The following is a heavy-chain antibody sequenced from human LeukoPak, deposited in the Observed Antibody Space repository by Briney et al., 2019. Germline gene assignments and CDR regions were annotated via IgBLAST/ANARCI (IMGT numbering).Heavy chain of an antibody. CDR3: AKGGSSSGYYSPFDY. J-gene: IGHJ4*02. D-gene: IGHD3-22*01. V-gene: IGHV3-23*01. CDR2: ISGSGGST. CDR1: GGSFSGYY. Sequence: ETLSLTCAVYGGSFSGYYWSWVRQAPGKGLEWVSAISGSGGSTYYADSVKGRFTISRDNSKNTLYLQMSSLRAEDTAVYYCAKGGSSSGYYSPFDYWGQGTLVTVSS.